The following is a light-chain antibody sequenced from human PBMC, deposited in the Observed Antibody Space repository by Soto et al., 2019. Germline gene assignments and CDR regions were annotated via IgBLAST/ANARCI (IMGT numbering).Light chain of an antibody. V-gene: IGLV1-51*01. Sequence: SVLTQPPSVSAAPGQKVTLSCSGSSSNIGGNSVSWYQQLPGTAPKLLIYDDNKRPSGIPDRFSGSKSGTSATLGITGFQTGDEADYYCGSWDSSLSAYVFGTGNKVTVL. CDR2: DDN. CDR1: SSNIGGNS. CDR3: GSWDSSLSAYV. J-gene: IGLJ1*01.